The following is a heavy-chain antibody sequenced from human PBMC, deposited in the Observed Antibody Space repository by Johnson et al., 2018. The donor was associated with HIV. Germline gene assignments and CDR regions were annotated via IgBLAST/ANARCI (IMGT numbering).Heavy chain of an antibody. CDR1: GFTFSNAW. Sequence: VQLVESGGGLVKPGGSLRLSCAASGFTFSNAWMNWVRQAPGKGLEWVSIIYSDGVTYYADSVKGRFTISRDNSKNTLYLQMNRLRAEDTALYYCAKAGARWLQFDAFDIWGQGTMVTVSS. J-gene: IGHJ3*02. D-gene: IGHD5-24*01. V-gene: IGHV3-66*02. CDR3: AKAGARWLQFDAFDI. CDR2: IYSDGVT.